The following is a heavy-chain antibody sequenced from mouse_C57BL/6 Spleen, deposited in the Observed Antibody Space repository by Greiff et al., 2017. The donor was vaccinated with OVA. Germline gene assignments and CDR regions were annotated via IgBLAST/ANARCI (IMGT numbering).Heavy chain of an antibody. CDR3: ARGHYGSSYGFDY. CDR2: IYPGSGST. Sequence: QVQLQQSGAELVKPGASVTMSCKASGYTFTSYWITWVKQRPGQGLEWIGDIYPGSGSTNYNEKFKSKATLTVDTSSSTAYMQLSSLTSEDSAVYYCARGHYGSSYGFDYWGQGTTLTVSS. V-gene: IGHV1-55*01. D-gene: IGHD1-1*01. CDR1: GYTFTSYW. J-gene: IGHJ2*01.